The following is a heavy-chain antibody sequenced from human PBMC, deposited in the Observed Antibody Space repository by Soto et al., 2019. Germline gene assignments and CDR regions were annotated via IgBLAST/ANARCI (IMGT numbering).Heavy chain of an antibody. CDR1: GVNFKKFA. J-gene: IGHJ4*02. Sequence: EVQLLESGGGVVQPGGSLRLSCVASGVNFKKFAMAWVRQSPGEGLEWVSGISCCGGSTSYADSVKGRFSIARDDSKNTLSLQMNSLRVEDTAQYYCAKADGEQWLVPHLDNWGQGTLVTVS. V-gene: IGHV3-23*01. D-gene: IGHD6-19*01. CDR3: AKADGEQWLVPHLDN. CDR2: ISCCGGST.